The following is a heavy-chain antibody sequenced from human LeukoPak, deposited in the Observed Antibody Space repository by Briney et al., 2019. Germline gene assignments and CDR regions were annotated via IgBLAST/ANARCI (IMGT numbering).Heavy chain of an antibody. CDR3: ARRASRENYFDY. D-gene: IGHD5-24*01. J-gene: IGHJ4*02. CDR2: IYYSGST. Sequence: SETLSLTCTVSGGSISSSSYYWGWIRQPPGKGLEWIGSIYYSGSTYYNPSLKSRLTISVDTSKNQFSLKLRSVTAADTALYYCARRASRENYFDYWGQGTLVTVSS. V-gene: IGHV4-39*07. CDR1: GGSISSSSYY.